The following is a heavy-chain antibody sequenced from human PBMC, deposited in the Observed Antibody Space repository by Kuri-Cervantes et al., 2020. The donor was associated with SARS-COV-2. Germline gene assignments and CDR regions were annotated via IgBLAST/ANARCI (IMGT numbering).Heavy chain of an antibody. CDR1: GYTFTGYY. J-gene: IGHJ4*02. D-gene: IGHD1-14*01. Sequence: ASVKVSCKASGYTFTGYYMRWVRQAPGQGLEWRGWINPNSGGTNYAQKFQGRVTMTRDTSISTAYMELSSLRSEETAVYYCATDQLRNPGYWGQGTLVTVSS. CDR3: ATDQLRNPGY. CDR2: INPNSGGT. V-gene: IGHV1-2*02.